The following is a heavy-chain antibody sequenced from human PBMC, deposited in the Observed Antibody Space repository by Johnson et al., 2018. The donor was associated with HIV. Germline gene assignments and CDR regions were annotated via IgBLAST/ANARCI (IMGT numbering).Heavy chain of an antibody. D-gene: IGHD1-1*01. Sequence: VQLVESGGGLVQPGGSLRLSCAAPGFDFRSSWMHWVRQAPGKGLVWVARIRYDGSDTTYVDSVQGRLFISSDNSNNVLYLQMNSLTTDDTAMYYCAKVGGTTILRDAFDIWGQGTMVTVSS. CDR3: AKVGGTTILRDAFDI. V-gene: IGHV3-74*01. CDR1: GFDFRSSW. CDR2: IRYDGSDT. J-gene: IGHJ3*02.